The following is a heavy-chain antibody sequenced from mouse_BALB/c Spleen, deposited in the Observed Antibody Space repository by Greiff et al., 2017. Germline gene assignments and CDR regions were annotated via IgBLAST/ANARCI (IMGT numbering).Heavy chain of an antibody. Sequence: DVHLVESGGGLVQPGGSLKLSCAASGFTFSSYGMSWVRQTPDKRLELVATINSNGGSTYYPDSVKGRFTISRDNAKNTLYLQMSSLKSEDTAMYYCARDRGWLPHFDYWGQGTTLTVSS. D-gene: IGHD2-2*01. CDR2: INSNGGST. CDR3: ARDRGWLPHFDY. J-gene: IGHJ2*01. V-gene: IGHV5-6-3*01. CDR1: GFTFSSYG.